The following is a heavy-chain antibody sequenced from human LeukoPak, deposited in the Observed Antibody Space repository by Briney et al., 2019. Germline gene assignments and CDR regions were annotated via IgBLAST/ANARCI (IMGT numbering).Heavy chain of an antibody. CDR3: ARDPTRTLYFDY. D-gene: IGHD5-12*01. CDR1: GGSISSGDYY. V-gene: IGHV4-61*08. CDR2: IYYSGST. J-gene: IGHJ4*02. Sequence: SETLSLTCTVSGGSISSGDYYWSWIRQPPGKGLEWIGYIYYSGSTNYNPSLKSRVTISVDTSKNQFSLKLSSVTAADTAVYYCARDPTRTLYFDYWGQETLVTVSS.